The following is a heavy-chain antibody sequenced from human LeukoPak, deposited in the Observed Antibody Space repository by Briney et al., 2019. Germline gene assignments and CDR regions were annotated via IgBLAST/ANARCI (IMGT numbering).Heavy chain of an antibody. V-gene: IGHV4-31*03. D-gene: IGHD4-23*01. CDR3: ARNTRDYGGDYDWYFDL. J-gene: IGHJ2*01. Sequence: SETLSLTCTVSGGSISSSGYYWSWIRQQPGKGLEWIGSIYYSGSTYYNASLKGRVIISVDTSKNQFSLRLRSVTAADTAVYYCARNTRDYGGDYDWYFDLWGRGTLVTVSS. CDR1: GGSISSSGYY. CDR2: IYYSGST.